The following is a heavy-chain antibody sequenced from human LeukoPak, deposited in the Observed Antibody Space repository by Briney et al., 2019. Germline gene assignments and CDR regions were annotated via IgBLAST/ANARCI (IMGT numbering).Heavy chain of an antibody. Sequence: SETLSLTCTVSGGSISSSSYYWGWIRQPPGKGLEWIGSIYYSGSTYYNPSLKSRVTISVDTSKNQFSLKLSSVTAADTAVYYCARAHLNIAARPGSDAFDIWGQGTMVTVSS. CDR3: ARAHLNIAARPGSDAFDI. V-gene: IGHV4-39*01. CDR1: GGSISSSSYY. CDR2: IYYSGST. J-gene: IGHJ3*02. D-gene: IGHD6-6*01.